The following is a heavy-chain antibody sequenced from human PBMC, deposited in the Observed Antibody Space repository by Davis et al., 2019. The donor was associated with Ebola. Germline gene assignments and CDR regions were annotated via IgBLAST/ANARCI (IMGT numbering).Heavy chain of an antibody. Sequence: PSETLSLTCAVYGGSFSGYYWSWIRQPPGKGLEWIGEINHSGSTNYNPSLKSRVTISVDKSKNQFSLKLSSVTAADTAVYYCARGSQLRRYYYDSSGYYVFDYWGQGTLVTVSS. J-gene: IGHJ4*02. CDR3: ARGSQLRRYYYDSSGYYVFDY. V-gene: IGHV4-34*01. D-gene: IGHD3-22*01. CDR2: INHSGST. CDR1: GGSFSGYY.